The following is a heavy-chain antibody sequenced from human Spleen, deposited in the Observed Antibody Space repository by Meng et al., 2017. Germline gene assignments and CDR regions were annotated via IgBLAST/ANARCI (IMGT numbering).Heavy chain of an antibody. Sequence: QSQLQESGPGLVQPSGTLSLTCAVSGGSISSSNWWSWVRQSPGKGLEWIGEINHSGSTNYNPSLESRATISVDTSQNNLSLKLSSVTAADSAVYYCARGPTTMAHDFDYWGQGTLVTVSS. V-gene: IGHV4-4*02. D-gene: IGHD4-11*01. CDR2: INHSGST. CDR1: GGSISSSNW. J-gene: IGHJ4*02. CDR3: ARGPTTMAHDFDY.